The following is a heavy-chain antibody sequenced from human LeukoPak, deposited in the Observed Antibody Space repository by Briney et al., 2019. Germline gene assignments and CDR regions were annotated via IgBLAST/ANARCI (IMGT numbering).Heavy chain of an antibody. CDR2: INTNTGNP. V-gene: IGHV7-4-1*02. J-gene: IGHJ6*02. D-gene: IGHD3-10*01. Sequence: ASVKVSCKASGYTFTRYAMNWVRQAPGRWLEWMGWINTNTGNPTYAQGFTGRFVFSLDTSVSTAYLQISSLKAEDTAVYYCARGDVLLWFGELLVPWFYYYYGMDVWGQGTTVTVSS. CDR1: GYTFTRYA. CDR3: ARGDVLLWFGELLVPWFYYYYGMDV.